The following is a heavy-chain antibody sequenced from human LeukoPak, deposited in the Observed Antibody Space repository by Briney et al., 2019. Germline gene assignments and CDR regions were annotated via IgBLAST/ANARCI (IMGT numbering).Heavy chain of an antibody. CDR3: ARDGGYCGGDCFNY. CDR2: IYYTGST. Sequence: PSETLSLTCAVSGDSIRSYYWSWIRQPPGKGLEWIGYIYYTGSTNYNPSLKSRVTISIDTPKNQFSLKLSSVTAADTAVYYCARDGGYCGGDCFNYWGQGTLVTVSS. J-gene: IGHJ4*02. CDR1: GDSIRSYY. V-gene: IGHV4-59*01. D-gene: IGHD2-21*01.